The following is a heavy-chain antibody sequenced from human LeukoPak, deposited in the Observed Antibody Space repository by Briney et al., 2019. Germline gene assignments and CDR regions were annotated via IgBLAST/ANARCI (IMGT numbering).Heavy chain of an antibody. V-gene: IGHV3-48*01. CDR2: ISSSSSTI. Sequence: GGSLRLSCAASGFTFSSYSMNWVRQAPGKGLEWVSYISSSSSTIYYADSVKGRFTISRDNAKNSLYLQMNSLRAEDTAVYYCAREAAGLVPIPNWFDPWGQGTLVTVSS. CDR1: GFTFSSYS. CDR3: AREAAGLVPIPNWFDP. D-gene: IGHD2-2*01. J-gene: IGHJ5*02.